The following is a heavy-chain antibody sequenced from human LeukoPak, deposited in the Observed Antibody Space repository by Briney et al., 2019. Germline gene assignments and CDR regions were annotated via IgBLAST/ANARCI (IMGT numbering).Heavy chain of an antibody. Sequence: GASVKVCCKASGYTFTSYGISWVRQAPGQGLEWMGWISAYNGNTNYAQKLQGRVTMTTDTSTSTAYMELRSLRSDDTAVYYCARGRLRYFDWLPDAFDIWGQGTMVTVSS. D-gene: IGHD3-9*01. CDR1: GYTFTSYG. CDR3: ARGRLRYFDWLPDAFDI. J-gene: IGHJ3*02. V-gene: IGHV1-18*01. CDR2: ISAYNGNT.